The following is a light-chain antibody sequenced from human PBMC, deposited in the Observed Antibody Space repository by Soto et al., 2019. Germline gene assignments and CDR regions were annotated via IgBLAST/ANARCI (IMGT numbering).Light chain of an antibody. J-gene: IGKJ1*01. CDR2: AAS. V-gene: IGKV1-27*01. CDR1: QGISNY. Sequence: DIQMTQSPSSLSASVGDRVTITCRASQGISNYLAWYQQKPGKAPKLLIYAASTLPSGVASRFSGSGSGTDFPLTISRLPPEDVATYYCQKYNSAPRTFGQGTKVEIK. CDR3: QKYNSAPRT.